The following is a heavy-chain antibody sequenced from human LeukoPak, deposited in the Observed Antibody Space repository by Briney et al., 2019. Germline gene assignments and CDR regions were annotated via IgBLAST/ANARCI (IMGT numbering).Heavy chain of an antibody. J-gene: IGHJ5*02. D-gene: IGHD5/OR15-5a*01. CDR1: GYSFTNYW. CDR2: MHPGESEI. V-gene: IGHV5-51*01. CDR3: AKTIASLGSGARYFDP. Sequence: GESLKISCKASGYSFTNYWIAWVRQKPGKGLEWMGIMHPGESEINYSPSFEGQVTISADTSISTAYLEWYSLKASDSAIYYCAKTIASLGSGARYFDPWGQGTMINVSS.